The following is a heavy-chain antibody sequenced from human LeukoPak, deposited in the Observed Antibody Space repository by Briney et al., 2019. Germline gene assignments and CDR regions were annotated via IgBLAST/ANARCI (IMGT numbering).Heavy chain of an antibody. J-gene: IGHJ4*02. V-gene: IGHV1-2*02. Sequence: GASVKVSCKASGYTFTCYYMHWVRQAPGQGLEWMGWINPNSGGTNYAQKFQGRVTMTRDTSISTAYMELSRLRSDDTAVCYCARVPYDFWSGYSTFDYWGQGTLVTASS. D-gene: IGHD3-3*01. CDR1: GYTFTCYY. CDR3: ARVPYDFWSGYSTFDY. CDR2: INPNSGGT.